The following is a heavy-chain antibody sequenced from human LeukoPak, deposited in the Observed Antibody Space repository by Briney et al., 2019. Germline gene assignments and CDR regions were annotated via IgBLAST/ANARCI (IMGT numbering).Heavy chain of an antibody. Sequence: PGGSLRLSCAASGFTFDDYGMSWVRQAPGKGLEWVSGINWNGGSTGYADSVKGRFTISRDNAKNSLYLQMNSLRAEDTALYYCARDRDFYYYYYYMDVWGKGTTVTASS. CDR1: GFTFDDYG. D-gene: IGHD3-10*01. CDR3: ARDRDFYYYYYYMDV. J-gene: IGHJ6*03. CDR2: INWNGGST. V-gene: IGHV3-20*04.